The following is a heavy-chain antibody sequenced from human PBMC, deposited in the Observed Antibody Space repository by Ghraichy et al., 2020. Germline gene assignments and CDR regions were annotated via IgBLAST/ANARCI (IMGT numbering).Heavy chain of an antibody. D-gene: IGHD3-10*01. CDR2: INHSGST. J-gene: IGHJ4*02. CDR3: ASRVRRMGVYGSGSYRYFDY. Sequence: SETLSLTCAVYGGSFSGYYWSWIRQPPGKGLEWTGEINHSGSTNYNPSLKSRVTISVDTSKNQFSLKLSSVTAADTAVYYCASRVRRMGVYGSGSYRYFDYWGQGTLVTVSS. CDR1: GGSFSGYY. V-gene: IGHV4-34*01.